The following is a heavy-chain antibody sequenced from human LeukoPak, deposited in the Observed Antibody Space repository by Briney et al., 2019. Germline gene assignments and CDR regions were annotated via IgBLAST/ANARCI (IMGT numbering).Heavy chain of an antibody. Sequence: SETLSLTCAVYGGSFSGYYWSWIRQPPGKGLEWIGEINHSGSTNYNPSLKSRVTISVDTSKNQFSLKLSSVTAADTAVYYCARRDSYSNGYYYFDYWGQGTLVTVSS. D-gene: IGHD3-22*01. V-gene: IGHV4-34*01. CDR2: INHSGST. CDR3: ARRDSYSNGYYYFDY. CDR1: GGSFSGYY. J-gene: IGHJ4*02.